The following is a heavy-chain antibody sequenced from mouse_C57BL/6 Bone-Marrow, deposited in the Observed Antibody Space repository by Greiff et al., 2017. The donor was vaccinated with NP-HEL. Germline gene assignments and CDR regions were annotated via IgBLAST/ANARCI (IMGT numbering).Heavy chain of an antibody. Sequence: EVQLVESGGGLVKPGGSLKLSCAASGFTFSSYAMSWVRQTPEKRLEWVATISDGGSYTYYPDNVKGRFTISRDNAKNNLYLQMSHLKSEDTAMYYCARYYYGSSFRAMDYWGQGTSVTVSS. J-gene: IGHJ4*01. CDR2: ISDGGSYT. D-gene: IGHD1-1*01. CDR3: ARYYYGSSFRAMDY. CDR1: GFTFSSYA. V-gene: IGHV5-4*01.